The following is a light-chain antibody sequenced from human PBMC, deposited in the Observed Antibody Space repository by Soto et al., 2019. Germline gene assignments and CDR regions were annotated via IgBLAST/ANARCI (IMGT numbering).Light chain of an antibody. V-gene: IGKV2D-29*02. J-gene: IGKJ5*01. CDR1: QSLLHITGETF. CDR3: MQSTQLPPT. Sequence: DVVMTHSTLSLPVTLGQPASISCKSSQSLLHITGETFLFWYLQKPGQSPQLLIYEVSTRVSGVPDRFSGSGSGTDFTLEISRVETDDVGIYYCMQSTQLPPTFGQGTRLEIK. CDR2: EVS.